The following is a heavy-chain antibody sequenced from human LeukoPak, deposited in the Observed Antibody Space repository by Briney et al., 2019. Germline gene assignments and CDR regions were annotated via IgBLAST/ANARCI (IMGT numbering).Heavy chain of an antibody. V-gene: IGHV1-2*02. D-gene: IGHD4-17*01. CDR1: GYTFTGYY. J-gene: IGHJ4*02. CDR2: INPNSGGT. CDR3: ARDNYGRLDY. Sequence: ASVKVSCKASGYTFTGYYMHWVRQAPGQGLEWMRWINPNSGGTNYAQKFQGRVTMTKDTSISTVYMELNRLTSDDTALYYCARDNYGRLDYWGQGTLVTVSS.